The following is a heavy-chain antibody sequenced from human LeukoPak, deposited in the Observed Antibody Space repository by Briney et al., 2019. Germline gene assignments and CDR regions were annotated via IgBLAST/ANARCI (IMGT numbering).Heavy chain of an antibody. V-gene: IGHV3-23*01. D-gene: IGHD6-13*01. J-gene: IGHJ3*02. Sequence: PGGSLRLSCAASGFTFSSYGMSWVRQAPGKGLEWVSAISGSGGSTYYADSVKGRFTISRDNSKNTLYLQMNSLRAEDTAVYYCAKLEHSSSWHFGAFDIWGQGTMVTVSS. CDR2: ISGSGGST. CDR1: GFTFSSYG. CDR3: AKLEHSSSWHFGAFDI.